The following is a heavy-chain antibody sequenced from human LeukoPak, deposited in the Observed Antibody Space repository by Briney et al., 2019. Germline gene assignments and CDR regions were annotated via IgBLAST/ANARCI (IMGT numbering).Heavy chain of an antibody. D-gene: IGHD6-19*01. CDR3: ARETSLMGYASGLGFNY. Sequence: PSETLSLTCTVSGGSISSYYWSWIRQPAGKGLEWIGRIYTSRSTNYNPSLKSRVTMSVDTSKNQFSLKLSSVTAADTATYYCARETSLMGYASGLGFNYWGQGILVTVSS. J-gene: IGHJ4*02. CDR2: IYTSRST. CDR1: GGSISSYY. V-gene: IGHV4-4*07.